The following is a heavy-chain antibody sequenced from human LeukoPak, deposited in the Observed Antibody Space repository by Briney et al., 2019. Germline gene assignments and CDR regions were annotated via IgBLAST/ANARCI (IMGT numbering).Heavy chain of an antibody. CDR3: ATNRDSSGYYVDY. Sequence: SETLSLTCTVSGGSISSGGYYWSWIRQHPGKGLEWIGYIYYSGSTYYNPSLKSRVTISVDTSKNQFSLKLSSVIAADTAVYYCATNRDSSGYYVDYWGQGTLVTVSS. D-gene: IGHD3-22*01. CDR2: IYYSGST. CDR1: GGSISSGGYY. J-gene: IGHJ4*02. V-gene: IGHV4-31*03.